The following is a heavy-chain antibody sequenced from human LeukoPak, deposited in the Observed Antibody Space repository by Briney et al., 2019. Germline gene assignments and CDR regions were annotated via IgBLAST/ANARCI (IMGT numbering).Heavy chain of an antibody. Sequence: SETPCLTCTVSGGSISSSSYYWGWIRHPPGKGLEWIGSIYYSGSTYYNPSLKSRVTISVDTSKNEFSLKLSSVTAADTAVYYCARRGRRGVDAFDIWGQGTMVTVSS. CDR1: GGSISSSSYY. J-gene: IGHJ3*02. D-gene: IGHD2-8*02. CDR2: IYYSGST. V-gene: IGHV4-39*07. CDR3: ARRGRRGVDAFDI.